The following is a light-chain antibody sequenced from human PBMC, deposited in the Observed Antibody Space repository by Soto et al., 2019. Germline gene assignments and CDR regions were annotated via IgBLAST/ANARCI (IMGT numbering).Light chain of an antibody. J-gene: IGKJ1*01. V-gene: IGKV1-8*01. CDR1: QGISSY. CDR2: AAS. Sequence: AIRMTQSPSSFSASTGDRVTITCRASQGISSYLAWYQQKPGKAPKLMIYAASTLESGDPSRFSGSGSATYFTLTISCLQSEDFATYYCQQYYSYPRTFGQGPKVEIK. CDR3: QQYYSYPRT.